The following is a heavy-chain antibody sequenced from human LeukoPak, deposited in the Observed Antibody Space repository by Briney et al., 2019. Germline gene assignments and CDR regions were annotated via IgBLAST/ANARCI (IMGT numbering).Heavy chain of an antibody. CDR3: ARDYYDSSGSFRGVYYFDY. Sequence: ASVKVSCKASGYTFTNYDINWVRQATGQGLEWMGWMNPNSGNTGYAQKFQGRVTITRITSISTAYMELSSLRSEDTAVYYCARDYYDSSGSFRGVYYFDYWGQGTLVTVSS. CDR1: GYTFTNYD. CDR2: MNPNSGNT. D-gene: IGHD3-22*01. V-gene: IGHV1-8*03. J-gene: IGHJ4*02.